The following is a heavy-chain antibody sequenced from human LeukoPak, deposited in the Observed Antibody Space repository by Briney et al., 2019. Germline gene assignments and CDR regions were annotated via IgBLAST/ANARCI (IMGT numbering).Heavy chain of an antibody. D-gene: IGHD6-19*01. CDR1: EFTFSSYG. Sequence: GESLRLSCAASEFTFSSYGMHWVRQAPGKGLEWVAVISFDGSNEYYADSVKGRLTISRDNSKNTLFLQMNSLRAEDTAVYYCAKDLIAGADINYYYGMDVWGQGTTVTVSS. V-gene: IGHV3-30*18. J-gene: IGHJ6*02. CDR3: AKDLIAGADINYYYGMDV. CDR2: ISFDGSNE.